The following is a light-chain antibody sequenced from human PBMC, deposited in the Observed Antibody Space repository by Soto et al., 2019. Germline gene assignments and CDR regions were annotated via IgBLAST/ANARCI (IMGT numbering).Light chain of an antibody. CDR3: QQYNNWPLT. CDR1: QSVSGN. V-gene: IGKV3-15*01. CDR2: GAS. Sequence: EIVMTQSPATLSVSPGERATLSCRASQSVSGNLAWYQQKPGQAPRLLIYGASTRATGIPARFSGSGSGTEFTLTISSQQTEEFAVYYCQQYNNWPLTFGQGTKVAIK. J-gene: IGKJ1*01.